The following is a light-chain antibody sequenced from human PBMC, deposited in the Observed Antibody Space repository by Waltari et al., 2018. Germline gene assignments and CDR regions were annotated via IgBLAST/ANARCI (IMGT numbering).Light chain of an antibody. CDR1: QSISSN. V-gene: IGKV3-15*01. Sequence: EIVMTQSPATLFVSPGERATLSCRASQSISSNLAWYQQKPGPAPRLLMYGASTRATAIPARFSGSGSGTEFALTISSLQSEDSAVYYCQQYQNWPQTFGQGTKLQIK. J-gene: IGKJ2*01. CDR3: QQYQNWPQT. CDR2: GAS.